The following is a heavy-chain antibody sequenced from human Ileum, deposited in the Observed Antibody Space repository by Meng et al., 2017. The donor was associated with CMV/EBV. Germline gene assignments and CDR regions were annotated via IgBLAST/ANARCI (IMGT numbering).Heavy chain of an antibody. D-gene: IGHD6-6*01. CDR3: ARRRGGSSWGDFDY. J-gene: IGHJ4*02. Sequence: ASVKVSCKASGYTFTSYDINWVRQATGQGLEWMGWMNPNSGNTGYAQNFQGRVTMTRNTTISTVYMELIGLRSEDTAVYYWARRRGGSSWGDFDYWGQGTLVTVSS. V-gene: IGHV1-8*01. CDR2: MNPNSGNT. CDR1: GYTFTSYD.